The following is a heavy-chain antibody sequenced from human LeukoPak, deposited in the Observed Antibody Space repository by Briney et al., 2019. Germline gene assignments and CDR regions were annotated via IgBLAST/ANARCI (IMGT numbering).Heavy chain of an antibody. CDR2: IYYSGST. J-gene: IGHJ4*02. CDR1: GGSISSYY. D-gene: IGHD3-3*01. V-gene: IGHV4-59*12. CDR3: ARGGGEWDFWSGYQDYYFDY. Sequence: PSETLSLTCTVSGGSISSYYWSWIRQPPGKGLEWIGYIYYSGSTNYNPSLKSQVTISVDRSKNQFSLKLSSVTAADTAVYYCARGGGEWDFWSGYQDYYFDYWGQGTLVTVSS.